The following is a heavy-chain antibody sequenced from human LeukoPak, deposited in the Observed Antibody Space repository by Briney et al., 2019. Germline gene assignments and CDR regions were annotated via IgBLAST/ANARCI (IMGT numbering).Heavy chain of an antibody. D-gene: IGHD4-11*01. CDR3: ARDYHSNRSSPQYYYYYYMDV. CDR2: IIPIFGTA. CDR1: GGTFSSYA. V-gene: IGHV1-69*13. J-gene: IGHJ6*03. Sequence: SSVKVSCKASGGTFSSYAISWVRQPPGQGLEWMGGIIPIFGTANYAQKFQGRVTITADESTSTAYMELSSLRSEDTAVYYCARDYHSNRSSPQYYYYYYMDVWGKGTTVTVSS.